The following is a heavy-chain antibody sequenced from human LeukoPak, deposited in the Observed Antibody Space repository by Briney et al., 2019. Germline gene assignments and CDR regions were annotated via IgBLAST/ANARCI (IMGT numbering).Heavy chain of an antibody. Sequence: SETLSLTXTVSGGSMSSSTYYWGWIRQPPGKGLERIGSLYYSGSTYDNPSLKSRVTISVDTSKNQLSLKLSSVTAADTAIYYCARHSPVATEAFDIWGQGTMATVSS. CDR3: ARHSPVATEAFDI. V-gene: IGHV4-39*01. CDR2: LYYSGST. CDR1: GGSMSSSTYY. D-gene: IGHD2-2*01. J-gene: IGHJ3*02.